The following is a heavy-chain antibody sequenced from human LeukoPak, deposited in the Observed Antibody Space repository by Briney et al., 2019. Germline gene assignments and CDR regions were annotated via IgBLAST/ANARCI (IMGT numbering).Heavy chain of an antibody. CDR1: GYTFTSYY. CDR3: ARGCPHGYSYGPYFDY. Sequence: GASVKVSCKASGYTFTSYYMHWVRQAPGQGLEWMGIINPSGGSTSYAQKFQGRVTMTRDMSTSTVYMELSSLRSEDTAVYYCARGCPHGYSYGPYFDYWGQGTLVTVSS. CDR2: INPSGGST. D-gene: IGHD5-18*01. J-gene: IGHJ4*02. V-gene: IGHV1-46*01.